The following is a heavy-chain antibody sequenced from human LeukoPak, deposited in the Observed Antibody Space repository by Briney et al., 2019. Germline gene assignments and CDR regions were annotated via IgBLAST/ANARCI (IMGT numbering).Heavy chain of an antibody. D-gene: IGHD6-13*01. CDR3: ARASYSSSWYAVDY. V-gene: IGHV4-59*08. CDR1: GGSISSYY. J-gene: IGHJ4*02. Sequence: PSETLSLTCTVSGGSISSYYWRWIRQPPGKGLEWIGYIYYSGSTNYNPSLKSRVTISVDTSKNQFSLKLSSVTAADTAVYYCARASYSSSWYAVDYWGQGTLVTVSS. CDR2: IYYSGST.